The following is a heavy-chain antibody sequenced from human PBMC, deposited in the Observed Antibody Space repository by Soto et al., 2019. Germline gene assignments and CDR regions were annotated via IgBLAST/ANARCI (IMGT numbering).Heavy chain of an antibody. CDR2: ISSSSSTI. Sequence: GGSLRLSCAASGFTVSNYMSWVRQAPGKGLEWVSYISSSSSTIYYADSVKGRFTISRDNAKNSLYLQMNSLRDEDTAVYYCARDYYDSSGYYGLWGQGTLVTVSS. D-gene: IGHD3-22*01. CDR1: GFTVSNY. J-gene: IGHJ4*02. CDR3: ARDYYDSSGYYGL. V-gene: IGHV3-48*02.